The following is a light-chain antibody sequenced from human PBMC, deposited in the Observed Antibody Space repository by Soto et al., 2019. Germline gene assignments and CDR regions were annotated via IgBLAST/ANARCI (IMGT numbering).Light chain of an antibody. J-gene: IGLJ1*01. CDR3: CSYAGSYTHV. Sequence: SVLTQPRSVSGSPGQSVTISCTGTSSDIGGYNYVSWYQQHPGKAPKLMIYDVIKRPSGVPDRFSGSKSGNTASLTIYGLQAEDEADYYCCSYAGSYTHVFGTGTKLTV. V-gene: IGLV2-11*01. CDR2: DVI. CDR1: SSDIGGYNY.